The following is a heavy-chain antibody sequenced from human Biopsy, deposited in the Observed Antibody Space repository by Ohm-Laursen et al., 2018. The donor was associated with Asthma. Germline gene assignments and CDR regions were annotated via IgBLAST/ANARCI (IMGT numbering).Heavy chain of an antibody. CDR3: ARAGALIVGATMGY. V-gene: IGHV1-46*01. D-gene: IGHD1-26*01. J-gene: IGHJ4*02. CDR1: GYTFTSYY. CDR2: INPSGGST. Sequence: ATVKISCKASGYTFTSYYMHWVRQAPGQGLEWMGIINPSGGSTSYAQKFQGRVTMTRDTSTSTVYMELSSLRSEDTAAYYCARAGALIVGATMGYWGQGTLVTVSS.